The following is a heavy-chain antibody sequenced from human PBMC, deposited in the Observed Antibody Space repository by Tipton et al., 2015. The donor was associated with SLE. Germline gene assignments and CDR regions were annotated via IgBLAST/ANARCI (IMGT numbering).Heavy chain of an antibody. CDR2: IYASGST. CDR3: ARVVYSFSDAFDI. CDR1: GGSISSYY. D-gene: IGHD6-13*01. Sequence: GLVKPSETLSLTCTVSGGSISSYYWSWIRQPAGKGLEWIGRIYASGSTEYNPSLKSRVTISVDPSKNQFSLRLTSLTAADTAVYYCARVVYSFSDAFDIWGQGTLVTVSS. V-gene: IGHV4-4*07. J-gene: IGHJ3*02.